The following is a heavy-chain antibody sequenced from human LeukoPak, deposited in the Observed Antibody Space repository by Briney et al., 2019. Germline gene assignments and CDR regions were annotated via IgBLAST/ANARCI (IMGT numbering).Heavy chain of an antibody. V-gene: IGHV3-48*01. CDR2: ISSSGSAI. D-gene: IGHD2-15*01. CDR3: VRLKGSYFDY. CDR1: GFPLSSYS. J-gene: IGHJ4*02. Sequence: GGSLRLSCAASGFPLSSYSINWVRQAPGKGLEWVSYISSSGSAIYYVDSVKGRFTVSRDNAKNSLFLQMNSPRAEDTAVYYCVRLKGSYFDYWGQGALVTVSS.